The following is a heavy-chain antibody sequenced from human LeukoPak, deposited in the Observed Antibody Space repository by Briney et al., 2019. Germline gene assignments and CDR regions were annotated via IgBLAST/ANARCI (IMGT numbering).Heavy chain of an antibody. CDR3: ARVLAAAGTIDY. J-gene: IGHJ4*02. Sequence: SETLSLTCTVSGGSISSYYWSWIRQPPGKGLEWIGYIYYSGSTNYNPSLKSRVTISVDTSKNQFSLKLSSVTAADTAVYYCARVLAAAGTIDYWGQGTPVTVSS. D-gene: IGHD6-13*01. V-gene: IGHV4-59*08. CDR2: IYYSGST. CDR1: GGSISSYY.